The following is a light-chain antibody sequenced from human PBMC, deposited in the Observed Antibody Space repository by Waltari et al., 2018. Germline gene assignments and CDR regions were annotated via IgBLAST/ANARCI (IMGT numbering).Light chain of an antibody. Sequence: WRASQNSSRYLNWYQQKPGKAPKLVIYDASRMQSGVPSRFSGSGSGTDFTLTISSLQPEDFATYYCQQSRSTPYTFGQGTKLEIK. V-gene: IGKV1-39*01. CDR2: DAS. J-gene: IGKJ2*01. CDR3: QQSRSTPYT. CDR1: QNSSRY.